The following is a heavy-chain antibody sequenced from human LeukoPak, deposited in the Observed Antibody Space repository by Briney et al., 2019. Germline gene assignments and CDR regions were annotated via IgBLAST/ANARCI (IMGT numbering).Heavy chain of an antibody. D-gene: IGHD2/OR15-2a*01. CDR1: GYTLTELS. J-gene: IGHJ6*02. CDR2: FDPEDGET. V-gene: IGHV1-24*01. CDR3: ATGPHFRYYGMDV. Sequence: ASVKVSCKVSGYTLTELSMHWVRQAPRKGLEWMGGFDPEDGETIYAQKFQGRVTMTEVTSTDTAYMELSSLRSEDTAVYYCATGPHFRYYGMDVWGQGTTVTVSS.